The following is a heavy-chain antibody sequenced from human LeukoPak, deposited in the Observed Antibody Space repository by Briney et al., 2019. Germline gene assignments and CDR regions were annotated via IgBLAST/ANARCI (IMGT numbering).Heavy chain of an antibody. D-gene: IGHD4-23*01. V-gene: IGHV1-18*01. CDR1: GYTFTRYG. CDR3: ASGEVVTSRVAFYYYYGMDV. Sequence: ASVTVSCKASGYTFTRYGISWVRQAPGQGLEWMGWISAYNGNTNYAQKLQGRVTMTTDTSTSTAYMELRSLRSDDTAVYYCASGEVVTSRVAFYYYYGMDVWGQGTTVTVSS. J-gene: IGHJ6*02. CDR2: ISAYNGNT.